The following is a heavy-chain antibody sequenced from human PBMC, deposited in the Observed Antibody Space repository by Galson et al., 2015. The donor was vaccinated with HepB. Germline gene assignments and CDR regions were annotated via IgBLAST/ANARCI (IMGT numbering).Heavy chain of an antibody. Sequence: SVKVSCKASGYTFTRNAMNWVRQAPGQGLEWMGWIDTNTGDPTYAQGFTGRFVFSLDTSVSTAYLQISSLRSEDTAVYYCARGVVPAAMDYYYYYGMDVWGQGTTVTVSS. CDR2: IDTNTGDP. J-gene: IGHJ6*02. V-gene: IGHV7-4-1*02. CDR3: ARGVVPAAMDYYYYYGMDV. CDR1: GYTFTRNA. D-gene: IGHD2-2*01.